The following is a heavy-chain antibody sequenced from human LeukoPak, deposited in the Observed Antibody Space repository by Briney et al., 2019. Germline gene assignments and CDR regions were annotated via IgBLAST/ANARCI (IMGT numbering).Heavy chain of an antibody. CDR3: ASPLSRYWYFDL. CDR2: INHSGST. CDR1: GGSFSGYY. V-gene: IGHV4-34*01. Sequence: SETLSLTCAVYGGSFSGYYWSWIRQPPGKGLEWIGEINHSGSTNYNPSLKSRVTISVDTSKNQFSLKLSSVTAADTAVYYCASPLSRYWYFDLWGRATLVTVSS. J-gene: IGHJ2*01. D-gene: IGHD3-16*01.